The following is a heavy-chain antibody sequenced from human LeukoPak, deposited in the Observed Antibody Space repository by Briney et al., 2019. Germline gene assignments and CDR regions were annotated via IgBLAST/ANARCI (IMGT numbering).Heavy chain of an antibody. J-gene: IGHJ6*02. Sequence: GESLKISCKGSGYSVTSYWIGWVRQMPGKGLEWMGIIYPNDSDTKYSPSFQGQVTISVDKSITTAYLQWSSLKASDTAMYYCARQSIYYYGMDVWGQGTTVTVSS. CDR1: GYSVTSYW. D-gene: IGHD3-3*01. CDR3: ARQSIYYYGMDV. CDR2: IYPNDSDT. V-gene: IGHV5-51*01.